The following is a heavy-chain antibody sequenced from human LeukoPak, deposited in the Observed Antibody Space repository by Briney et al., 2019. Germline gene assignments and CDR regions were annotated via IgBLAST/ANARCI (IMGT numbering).Heavy chain of an antibody. CDR3: ARGRGSLTY. D-gene: IGHD3-10*01. Sequence: SETLSLTCTVSGGSISLYYWSWIRQPPGKGLEWIGYFYDTRSPKYNPSLERRVTISVDMSRNQFSLNLTSVTAADTAVYYCARGRGSLTYWGQGSLVTVSS. J-gene: IGHJ4*02. CDR2: FYDTRSP. V-gene: IGHV4-59*01. CDR1: GGSISLYY.